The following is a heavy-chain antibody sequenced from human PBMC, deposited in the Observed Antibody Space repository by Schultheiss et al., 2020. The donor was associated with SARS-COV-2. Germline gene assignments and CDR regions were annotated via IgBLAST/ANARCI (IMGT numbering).Heavy chain of an antibody. CDR2: IYYSGST. J-gene: IGHJ4*02. D-gene: IGHD2-15*01. CDR1: GGSISSYY. Sequence: SETLSLTCTVSGGSISSYYWSWIRQPPGKGLEWIGYIYYSGSTNYNPSLKSRVTISVDTSKNQFSLKLSSVTAADTAVYYCARLSGYCSGGSCYIAGDFDYWGQGTLVTVSS. V-gene: IGHV4-59*08. CDR3: ARLSGYCSGGSCYIAGDFDY.